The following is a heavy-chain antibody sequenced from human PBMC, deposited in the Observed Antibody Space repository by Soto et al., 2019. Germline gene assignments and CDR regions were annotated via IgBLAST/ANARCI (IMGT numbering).Heavy chain of an antibody. J-gene: IGHJ5*02. D-gene: IGHD2-15*01. CDR3: ARGSYCSGGNECGDPWFDP. V-gene: IGHV4-59*01. CDR2: IYYSGST. Sequence: SETLSLTCTVSGGSIGSYYWSWIRQPPGKGLEWIGYIYYSGSTNYNPSLKSRVTISVDTSKNQFSLKLSSVTAADTAVCYCARGSYCSGGNECGDPWFDPWGQGALVTVSS. CDR1: GGSIGSYY.